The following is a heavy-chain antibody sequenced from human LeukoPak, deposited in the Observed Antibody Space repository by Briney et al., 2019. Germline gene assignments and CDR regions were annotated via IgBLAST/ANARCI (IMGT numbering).Heavy chain of an antibody. CDR3: AKVGSSSWYYYYYGMDV. V-gene: IGHV3-43*02. J-gene: IGHJ6*02. Sequence: PGGSLRLSCAASGFTFDDYAMHWVRRAPGKGLEWVSLISGDGGSTYYADSVKGRFTIFRDNSKNSLYLQMNSLRTEDTALYYCAKVGSSSWYYYYYGMDVWGQGTTVTVSS. CDR1: GFTFDDYA. D-gene: IGHD6-13*01. CDR2: ISGDGGST.